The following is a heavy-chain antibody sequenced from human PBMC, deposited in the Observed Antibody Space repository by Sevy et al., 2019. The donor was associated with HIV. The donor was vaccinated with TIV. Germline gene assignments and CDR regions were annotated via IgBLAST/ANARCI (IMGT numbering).Heavy chain of an antibody. J-gene: IGHJ5*02. CDR1: GGSISSSRHY. D-gene: IGHD3-16*01. CDR2: RFYSGGA. CDR3: ARHPLGNWFDL. Sequence: SETLSLTCNVSGGSISSSRHYWGWIRQSPGKSLEWIGSRFYSGGAYYNPSLQSRVTMSVDTSKNQFSLNVNSLTAADTAVYYCARHPLGNWFDLWGQGILVTVSS. V-gene: IGHV4-39*01.